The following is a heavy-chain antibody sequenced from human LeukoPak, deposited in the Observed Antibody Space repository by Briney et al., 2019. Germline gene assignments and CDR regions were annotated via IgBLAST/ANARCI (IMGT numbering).Heavy chain of an antibody. V-gene: IGHV1-2*02. J-gene: IGHJ4*02. CDR1: GYTFTGYY. CDR2: INPNSGGT. Sequence: ASVKVSCKASGYTFTGYYMHWVRQAPGQGLEWMGWINPNSGGTNYAQKFQGRVTMTRDTSISTAYMELSSLRSEDTAVYYCARVTGYYDSSGYSAGHKYYFDYWGQGTLVTVSS. CDR3: ARVTGYYDSSGYSAGHKYYFDY. D-gene: IGHD3-22*01.